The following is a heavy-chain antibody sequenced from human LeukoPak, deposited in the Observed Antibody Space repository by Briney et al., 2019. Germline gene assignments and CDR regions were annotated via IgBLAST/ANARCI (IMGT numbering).Heavy chain of an antibody. CDR1: GGSISSGSYY. Sequence: PSETLSLTCTVSGGSISSGSYYWSWIRQPAGKGPEWIGRIYTSGSTNYNPSLKSRVTISVDTPKNQFSLKLNSVTAADTAVYYCAREGDCGGDCYLNWFDPWGQGTLVTVSS. CDR3: AREGDCGGDCYLNWFDP. CDR2: IYTSGST. V-gene: IGHV4-61*02. J-gene: IGHJ5*02. D-gene: IGHD2-21*02.